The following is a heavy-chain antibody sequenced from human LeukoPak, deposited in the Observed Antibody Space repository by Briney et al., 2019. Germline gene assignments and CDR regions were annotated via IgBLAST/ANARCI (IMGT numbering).Heavy chain of an antibody. CDR2: IRHDGSNK. Sequence: PGGSLRLSCAASGFNFSTYDMHWVRQAPGKGLEWVAFIRHDGSNKQYADSVKGRFTISRDNSKNPLYLQMNTLRVEDTAVFYCAKGDADWGQGTLVTVSS. CDR1: GFNFSTYD. J-gene: IGHJ4*02. V-gene: IGHV3-30*02. CDR3: AKGDAD.